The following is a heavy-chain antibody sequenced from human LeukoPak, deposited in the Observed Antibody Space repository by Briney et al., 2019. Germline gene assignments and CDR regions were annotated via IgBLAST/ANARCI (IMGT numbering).Heavy chain of an antibody. CDR2: IYSGGST. D-gene: IGHD6-19*01. Sequence: SETLSLTCTVSGGSFSFYYWTWIRQPPGKGLEWIGYIYSGGSTNYNPSLKSRVTISQDTSKNQFSLKLTSVTAADTAVYYCARREAVTGTPRAWFDPWGQGTLVTVSS. CDR3: ARREAVTGTPRAWFDP. V-gene: IGHV4-59*08. J-gene: IGHJ5*02. CDR1: GGSFSFYY.